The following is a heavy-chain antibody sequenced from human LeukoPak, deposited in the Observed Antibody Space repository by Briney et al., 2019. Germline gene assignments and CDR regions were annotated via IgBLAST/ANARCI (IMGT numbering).Heavy chain of an antibody. Sequence: SETLSLTCTVSGGSISSSSYYWGWIRQPPGKGLEWIGSIYYSGSTYYNPSLKSRVTISVDTSKNQFSLKLSSVTAADTAVYYCARQPAEQSIAAASFDYWGQGTLVTVSS. J-gene: IGHJ4*02. D-gene: IGHD6-13*01. V-gene: IGHV4-39*01. CDR2: IYYSGST. CDR3: ARQPAEQSIAAASFDY. CDR1: GGSISSSSYY.